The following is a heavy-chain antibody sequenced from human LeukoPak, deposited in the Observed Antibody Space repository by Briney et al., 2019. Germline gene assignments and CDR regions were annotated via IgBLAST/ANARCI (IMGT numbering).Heavy chain of an antibody. CDR3: AKDLQYSGHDLGGFAY. J-gene: IGHJ4*02. CDR2: ISGSGGST. D-gene: IGHD5-12*01. CDR1: GFAFSSYA. Sequence: GGSLRLSCAASGFAFSSYAMSWVRQAPRKGLEWVSGISGSGGSTYYADSVKGRFTISRDTSEKTVYLQMNSLRAEDTAVYYCAKDLQYSGHDLGGFAYWGQGTLVTVSS. V-gene: IGHV3-23*01.